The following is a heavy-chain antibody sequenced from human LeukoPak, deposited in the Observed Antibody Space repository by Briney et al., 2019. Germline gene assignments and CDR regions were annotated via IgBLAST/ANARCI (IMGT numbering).Heavy chain of an antibody. V-gene: IGHV3-30-3*02. J-gene: IGHJ3*02. CDR1: GFTVSSYA. D-gene: IGHD3-16*01. CDR3: AKSSRYSSDGGAFDI. Sequence: GGSLRLSCAASGFTVSSYAMHWVRQAPGKGLEWVAVISYDGSNKYYADSVKGRFTISRDNSRNTLYLQMNSLRAEDTAIYYCAKSSRYSSDGGAFDIWGQGTMVTVSS. CDR2: ISYDGSNK.